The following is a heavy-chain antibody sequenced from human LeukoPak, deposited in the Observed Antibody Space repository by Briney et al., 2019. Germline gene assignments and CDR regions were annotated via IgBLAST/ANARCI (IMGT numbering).Heavy chain of an antibody. CDR1: GFIFSNSW. D-gene: IGHD2-2*02. CDR2: IKQDGSEK. V-gene: IGHV3-7*01. CDR3: ARSSPHCSSTSCYNDAFDI. Sequence: PGGSLRLSCAASGFIFSNSWMSWIRQPPGKGLEWVAHIKQDGSEKYYVDSVKGRFTISRDNAQNSLYLQMNSLRAEDTAVYYCARSSPHCSSTSCYNDAFDIWGQGTMVTVSS. J-gene: IGHJ3*02.